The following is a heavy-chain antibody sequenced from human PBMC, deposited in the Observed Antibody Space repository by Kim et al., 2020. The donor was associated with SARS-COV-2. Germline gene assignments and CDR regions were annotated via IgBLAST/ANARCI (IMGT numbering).Heavy chain of an antibody. D-gene: IGHD1-20*01. J-gene: IGHJ4*02. Sequence: SEKYYVDSVKGRFTIPRDNAKDSLYRQMNSLGAEDAAVYYCARGRYNWNYWGQGPPVTVSS. CDR2: SEK. CDR3: ARGRYNWNY. V-gene: IGHV3-7*03.